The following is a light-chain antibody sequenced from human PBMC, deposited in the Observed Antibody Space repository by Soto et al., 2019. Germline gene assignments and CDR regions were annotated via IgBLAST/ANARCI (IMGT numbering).Light chain of an antibody. CDR3: QQYGSSPIT. Sequence: EIGVTQSPGTLSLAPGERATLSCSASQSVTSNYLAWYQQKPGQAPRLLISGASSRAAGISDKFSGSGSGTDFTLTISRLEPEDVAVYYCQQYGSSPITFGQGTRLEIK. CDR1: QSVTSNY. V-gene: IGKV3-20*01. CDR2: GAS. J-gene: IGKJ5*01.